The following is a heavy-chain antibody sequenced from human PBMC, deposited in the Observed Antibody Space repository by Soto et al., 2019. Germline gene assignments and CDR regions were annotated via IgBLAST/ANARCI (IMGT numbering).Heavy chain of an antibody. J-gene: IGHJ5*02. V-gene: IGHV1-8*01. CDR1: GYTFTSYD. CDR2: MNPNSGNT. Sequence: QVPLVQSGAEVKKPGASVKVSCKASGYTFTSYDINWVRQATGQGLEWMGWMNPNSGNTGYAQKFQGRVTMTRNTSISTAYMELSSLRSEDTAVYYCARRGGGSLVSRAWWFDPWGQGTLVTVSS. CDR3: ARRGGGSLVSRAWWFDP. D-gene: IGHD2-15*01.